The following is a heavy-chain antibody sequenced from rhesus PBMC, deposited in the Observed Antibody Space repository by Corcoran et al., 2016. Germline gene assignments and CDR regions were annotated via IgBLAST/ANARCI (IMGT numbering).Heavy chain of an antibody. Sequence: QVQLQESGPGLVKPSETLSLTCAISVGSFSSYWWGWIRQPSWKGLEWIGSIYGSSGSTEYTPPLKRRATISRDTSKNQFSLELSSVTTADTAVYYCARDWTSYYNFWSGLDYWGQGVLVTVSS. J-gene: IGHJ4*01. V-gene: IGHV4-160*01. CDR1: VGSFSSYW. CDR2: IYGSSGST. CDR3: ARDWTSYYNFWSGLDY. D-gene: IGHD3-3*01.